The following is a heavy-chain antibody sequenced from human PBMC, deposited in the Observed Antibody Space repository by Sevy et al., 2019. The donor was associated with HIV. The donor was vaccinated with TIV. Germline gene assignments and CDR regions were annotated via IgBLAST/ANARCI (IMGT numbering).Heavy chain of an antibody. J-gene: IGHJ5*02. Sequence: GGSLRLSCAASGFTFSSYSMNWVRQAPGKGLEWVSSISDTGSYIYHADSVKGRFTISRDNSKNTLYLQMNSLRADDTAIYYCARDRGEILRSAFKSWGQGTLVTVSS. CDR3: ARDRGEILRSAFKS. V-gene: IGHV3-21*01. CDR1: GFTFSSYS. D-gene: IGHD3-10*01. CDR2: ISDTGSYI.